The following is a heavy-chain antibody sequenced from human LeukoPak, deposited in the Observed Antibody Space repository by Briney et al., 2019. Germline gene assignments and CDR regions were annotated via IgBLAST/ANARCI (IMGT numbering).Heavy chain of an antibody. CDR2: ISSSSSYI. Sequence: GGSLRLSCAASGFTFSSYSMNWVRQAPGKGLEWVSSISSSSSYIYYADSVKGRFTISRDNAKNSLYLQMNSLRAEDMAVYYCARDSYYGGNSGFDYWGQGTLVTVSS. D-gene: IGHD4-23*01. V-gene: IGHV3-21*04. J-gene: IGHJ4*02. CDR3: ARDSYYGGNSGFDY. CDR1: GFTFSSYS.